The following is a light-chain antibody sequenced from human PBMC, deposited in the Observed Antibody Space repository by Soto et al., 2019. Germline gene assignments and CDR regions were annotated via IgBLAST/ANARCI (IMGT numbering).Light chain of an antibody. Sequence: QSALTQPASVSGSPGQSITISCTGTSSDVGGYNYVSWYQQHPGKAPKLMIYDVSNRPSGVSNRFSGSKSGNTASLTISGLQAEYEADYYWSSYTRSSTLVFGGGTKLTVL. CDR1: SSDVGGYNY. J-gene: IGLJ2*01. V-gene: IGLV2-14*01. CDR2: DVS. CDR3: SSYTRSSTLV.